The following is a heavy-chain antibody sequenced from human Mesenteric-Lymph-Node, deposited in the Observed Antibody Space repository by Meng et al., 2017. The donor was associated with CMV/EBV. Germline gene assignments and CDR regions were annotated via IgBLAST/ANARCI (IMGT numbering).Heavy chain of an antibody. J-gene: IGHJ6*02. CDR1: GFTFSDSY. Sequence: LSLTCAASGFTFSDSYMNWVRQAPGKGLEWVSSISTSSTIYYVDSVKGRFTISRDNAKNSLCLQMNSLRAEDTAVYYCARDVFGPYFYYGFDVWGQGTTVTVSS. CDR3: ARDVFGPYFYYGFDV. V-gene: IGHV3-69-1*01. CDR2: ISTSSTI. D-gene: IGHD2-8*01.